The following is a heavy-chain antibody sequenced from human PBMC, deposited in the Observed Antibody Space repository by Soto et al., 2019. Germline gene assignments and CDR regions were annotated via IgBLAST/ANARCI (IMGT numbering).Heavy chain of an antibody. J-gene: IGHJ4*02. CDR1: GDSISSGGYY. CDR3: ARGVEFTSGWDQFDY. CDR2: VHYSGTT. D-gene: IGHD6-19*01. V-gene: IGHV4-31*03. Sequence: QVQLQESGPGLVKPSQTLALTCTVSGDSISSGGYYWSWLRQHPGKGPEWIGHVHYSGTTYYNPSLKSRVTRSLDTSKDTFSLKLISVPAADTAVYYCARGVEFTSGWDQFDYWGQGTLVTVSS.